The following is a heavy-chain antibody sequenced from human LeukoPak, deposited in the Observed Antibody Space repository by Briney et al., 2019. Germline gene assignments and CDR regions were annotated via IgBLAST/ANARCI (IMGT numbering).Heavy chain of an antibody. V-gene: IGHV4-59*08. CDR1: GGSISSYY. CDR2: IYYSGST. J-gene: IGHJ4*02. Sequence: SETLSLTCTVSGGSISSYYWSWIRQPPGKGLEWIGYIYYSGSTNYNPSLKSRVTISVDTSKNQFSLKLSSVTAADTAVYYCARQGSSSWYRYWGQGTLVTVSS. D-gene: IGHD6-13*01. CDR3: ARQGSSSWYRY.